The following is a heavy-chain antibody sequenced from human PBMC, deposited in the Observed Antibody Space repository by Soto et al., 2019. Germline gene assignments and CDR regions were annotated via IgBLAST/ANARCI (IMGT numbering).Heavy chain of an antibody. J-gene: IGHJ6*02. D-gene: IGHD6-6*01. Sequence: GSLRLSCAASGFTFSGSAMHWVRQASGKGLEWVGRIRSKANSYATAYAASVKGRFTISRDDSKNTAYLQINSLKTEDTAVYYCTSPMYSSSISYGMDVWGQGTTVTVYS. CDR3: TSPMYSSSISYGMDV. CDR1: GFTFSGSA. CDR2: IRSKANSYAT. V-gene: IGHV3-73*01.